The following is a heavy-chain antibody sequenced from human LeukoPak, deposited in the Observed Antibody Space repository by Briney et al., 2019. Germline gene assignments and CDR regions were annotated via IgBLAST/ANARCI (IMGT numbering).Heavy chain of an antibody. CDR3: TTDGGGVRYFAWLFNASLDY. V-gene: IGHV3-15*01. CDR2: IKSKRGGRTT. D-gene: IGHD3-9*01. Sequence: PGGSLRLSCAASGFTFCNAWMSWVRQAPGKGLEWGGRIKSKRGGRTTDYAAPVKGRFTNSRDDSSNTLYMQMNSLKTEDTAVYYCTTDGGGVRYFAWLFNASLDYWGQGTTVTVSS. CDR1: GFTFCNAW. J-gene: IGHJ4*03.